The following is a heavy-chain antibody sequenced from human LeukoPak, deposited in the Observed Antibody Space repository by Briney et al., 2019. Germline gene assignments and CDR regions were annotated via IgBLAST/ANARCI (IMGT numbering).Heavy chain of an antibody. V-gene: IGHV4-4*07. D-gene: IGHD3-22*01. J-gene: IGHJ3*02. CDR2: IYTSGST. Sequence: SETLSLTCTVSGGSISSYYWSWIRQPAGKGLEWIGRIYTSGSTNYNPSLKSRVTMSVDTSKNQFSLKLSSVTAADTAVYYCARDQYYYDSSDAFDIWGQGTMVTVSS. CDR3: ARDQYYYDSSDAFDI. CDR1: GGSISSYY.